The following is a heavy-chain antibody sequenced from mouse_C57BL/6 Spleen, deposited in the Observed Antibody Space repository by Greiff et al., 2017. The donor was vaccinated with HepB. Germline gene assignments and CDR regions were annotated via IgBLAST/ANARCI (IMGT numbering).Heavy chain of an antibody. CDR2: IHPNSGST. D-gene: IGHD2-3*01. CDR1: GYTFTSYW. J-gene: IGHJ4*01. V-gene: IGHV1-64*01. CDR3: ARVDDGYYVDYAMDY. Sequence: QVQLQQPGAELVKPGASVKLSCKASGYTFTSYWMHWVKQRPGQGLEWIGMIHPNSGSTNYNEKFKSKATLTADKSSSTAYMQLSSLTSEDSAVYYCARVDDGYYVDYAMDYWGQGTSVTVSS.